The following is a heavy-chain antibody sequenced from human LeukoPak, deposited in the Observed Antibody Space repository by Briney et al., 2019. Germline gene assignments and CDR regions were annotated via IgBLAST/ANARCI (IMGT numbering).Heavy chain of an antibody. V-gene: IGHV6-1*01. Sequence: SQTLSLTCAISGDSVSSNSAAWNWIRQSPSRGLEWLGRTYYRSKWYNGYEVSVKSRITIKPDTSKNQFSLQLNSVTPDDTAVYYCARVVGREVDYWGQGTLVTVSS. CDR1: GDSVSSNSAA. D-gene: IGHD1-26*01. CDR2: TYYRSKWYN. J-gene: IGHJ4*02. CDR3: ARVVGREVDY.